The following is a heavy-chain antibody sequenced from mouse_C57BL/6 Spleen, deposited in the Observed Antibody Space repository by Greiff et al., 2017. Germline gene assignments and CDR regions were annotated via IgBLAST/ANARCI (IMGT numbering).Heavy chain of an antibody. Sequence: EVHLVESGGGLVQPGGSLKLSCAASGFTFSDYGMAWVRQAPRKGPEWVAFISNLAYSIYYADTVTGRFTISRENAKNTLYLEMSSLRSEDTAMYYCARRSYGSSYSYFDVWGTGTTVTVSS. CDR1: GFTFSDYG. J-gene: IGHJ1*03. V-gene: IGHV5-15*01. CDR2: ISNLAYSI. D-gene: IGHD1-1*01. CDR3: ARRSYGSSYSYFDV.